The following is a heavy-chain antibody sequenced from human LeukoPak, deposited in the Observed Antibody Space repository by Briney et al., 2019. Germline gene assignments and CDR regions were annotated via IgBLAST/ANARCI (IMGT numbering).Heavy chain of an antibody. V-gene: IGHV3-11*06. D-gene: IGHD4-17*01. CDR3: ARDYDDYVGRNWFDA. J-gene: IGHJ5*02. Sequence: GGSLRLSCAASGFTFSHYYMSWVRQAPGKGLEWVSYISSSSSYTNYADSVKGRFTISRDNAKNSLYLQMNSLRAEDTAVYYCARDYDDYVGRNWFDAWGQGTLVTVSS. CDR1: GFTFSHYY. CDR2: ISSSSSYT.